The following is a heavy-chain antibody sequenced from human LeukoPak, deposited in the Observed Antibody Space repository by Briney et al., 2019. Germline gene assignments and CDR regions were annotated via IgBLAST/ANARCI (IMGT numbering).Heavy chain of an antibody. CDR2: IYYSGST. J-gene: IGHJ5*02. D-gene: IGHD6-19*01. CDR3: ARRGGVAGNWFDP. Sequence: SETLSLTCTVSGGSISRTSYYWDWIRQPPGKGLEWIGSIYYSGSTYYNPSLKSRVTISVDTSKNQFSLKLSSVTAADTAVYYCARRGGVAGNWFDPWGQGTLVTVSS. V-gene: IGHV4-39*01. CDR1: GGSISRTSYY.